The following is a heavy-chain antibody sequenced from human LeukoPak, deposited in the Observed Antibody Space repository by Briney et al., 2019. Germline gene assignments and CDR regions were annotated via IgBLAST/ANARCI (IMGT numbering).Heavy chain of an antibody. D-gene: IGHD4-23*01. J-gene: IGHJ3*02. CDR2: INWNGGST. V-gene: IGHV3-20*04. CDR3: ARETTVVTGGGAFDI. Sequence: PGGSLRLSCAASGFTFDDYGMSWVRQAPGKGLEWVSGINWNGGSTGYADSVKGRFTISRDNAKNSLYLQMNSLRAEDTAVYYCARETTVVTGGGAFDIWGQGTMVTVSS. CDR1: GFTFDDYG.